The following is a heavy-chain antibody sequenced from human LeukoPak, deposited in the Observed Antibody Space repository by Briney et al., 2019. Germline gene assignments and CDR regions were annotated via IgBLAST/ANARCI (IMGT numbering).Heavy chain of an antibody. CDR3: ARDPDLVVAATPLDY. D-gene: IGHD2-15*01. CDR1: GYTFTAYA. CDR2: INAGNGNT. Sequence: ASVKVSCKAPGYTFTAYAMHWVRQAPGQRLEWMGWINAGNGNTKYSQKFQGRVTITRDTSASTAYMELSSLRSEDTAVYYCARDPDLVVAATPLDYWGQGTLVTVSS. J-gene: IGHJ4*02. V-gene: IGHV1-3*01.